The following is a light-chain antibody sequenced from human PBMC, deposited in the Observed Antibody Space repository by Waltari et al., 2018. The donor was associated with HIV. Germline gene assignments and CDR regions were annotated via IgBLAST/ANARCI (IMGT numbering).Light chain of an antibody. Sequence: DIQMTQSPSSLSASVGDRVSITCRASQTFNTYLNWYQQKPGKAPKLLIYATSTLQTWVPLRFSGSGSGTDFPLTISSLQPEDFATYYCQQSHTNPRTFGRGTKVEVK. V-gene: IGKV1-39*01. CDR3: QQSHTNPRT. CDR1: QTFNTY. CDR2: ATS. J-gene: IGKJ4*02.